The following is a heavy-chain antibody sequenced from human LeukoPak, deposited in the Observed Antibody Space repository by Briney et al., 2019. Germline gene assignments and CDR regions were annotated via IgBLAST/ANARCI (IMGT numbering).Heavy chain of an antibody. CDR3: ARSGMYKRNAGYGMDV. D-gene: IGHD1-1*01. J-gene: IGHJ6*04. CDR2: IDPSDSYT. Sequence: GESLKISCKGSGYSFTSYWISWVRQMPGKGLEWMGRIDPSDSYTNYSPSFQGHVTISADKSISTAYLQWSSLKASDTAMYYCARSGMYKRNAGYGMDVWGKGTTVTVSS. CDR1: GYSFTSYW. V-gene: IGHV5-10-1*01.